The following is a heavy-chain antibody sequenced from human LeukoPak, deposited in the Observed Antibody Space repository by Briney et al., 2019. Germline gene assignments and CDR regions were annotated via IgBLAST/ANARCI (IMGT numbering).Heavy chain of an antibody. CDR1: GGSVNNNAYY. V-gene: IGHV4-39*01. D-gene: IGHD2-15*01. CDR2: VYYSGIT. J-gene: IGHJ4*02. Sequence: SETLSLTCTVSGGSVNNNAYYCGWVRQPPGKGLEYIGNVYYSGITYYNPSLQSRVTISVDTSNNQFSLKLSSVTAADTAVYYCARALSPRKEYCSGGSCYRRQWFDYWGQGTLVTVSS. CDR3: ARALSPRKEYCSGGSCYRRQWFDY.